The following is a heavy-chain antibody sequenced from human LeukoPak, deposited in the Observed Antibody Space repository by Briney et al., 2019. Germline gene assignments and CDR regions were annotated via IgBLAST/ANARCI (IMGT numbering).Heavy chain of an antibody. CDR1: GYTFTGYY. CDR2: INPNSGGT. CDR3: ARDLFGSSYMDV. D-gene: IGHD3-3*01. J-gene: IGHJ6*03. V-gene: IGHV1-2*02. Sequence: ASVKVSCKASGYTFTGYYMHWVRQAPGQGLEWMGWINPNSGGTNYAQKFQGGVTMTRDTSISTAYMELSRLRSDDTAVYYCARDLFGSSYMDVWGKGTTVTVSS.